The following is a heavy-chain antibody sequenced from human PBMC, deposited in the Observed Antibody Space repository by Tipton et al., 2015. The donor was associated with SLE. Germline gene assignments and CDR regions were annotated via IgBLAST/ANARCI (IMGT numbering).Heavy chain of an antibody. CDR1: GGSITSGGYY. V-gene: IGHV4-31*03. CDR3: ARQRGYYDGTPFPPWNFDL. D-gene: IGHD3-16*01. Sequence: TLSLTCTVSGGSITSGGYYWGWIRQHPGTGLEWLGYIYYSGDTYYNPSLRSRLTISVDTSENHFSLNLNSVTAADTAVYFCARQRGYYDGTPFPPWNFDLWGRGTQVTVSS. CDR2: IYYSGDT. J-gene: IGHJ2*01.